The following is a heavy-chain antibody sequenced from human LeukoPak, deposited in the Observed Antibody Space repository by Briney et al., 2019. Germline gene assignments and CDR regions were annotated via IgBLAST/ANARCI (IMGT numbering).Heavy chain of an antibody. CDR2: INTNTGNP. CDR1: GYTFTSYA. D-gene: IGHD5-24*01. Sequence: ASVKVSCKASGYTFTSYAMNWERQAPGQGLERMGCINTNTGNPTYAQGFTGRFVFSLDTSVSTAYLQISSLKAEDTAVYYCARGPRWLQSRALHVSAYNWFDPWGQGTLVTVSS. CDR3: ARGPRWLQSRALHVSAYNWFDP. J-gene: IGHJ5*02. V-gene: IGHV7-4-1*02.